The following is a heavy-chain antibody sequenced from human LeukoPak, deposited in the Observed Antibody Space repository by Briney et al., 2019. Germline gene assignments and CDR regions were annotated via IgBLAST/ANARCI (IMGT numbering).Heavy chain of an antibody. CDR1: GGSFSDYY. V-gene: IGHV4-34*01. J-gene: IGHJ4*02. Sequence: SETLSLTCAVYGGSFSDYYWSWIRRPPGKGLEWIGEINHSGSTNYNPSLKSRVTISVDTSKNQFSLRLSSVTAADTAVYYCAGSSYIGLDFWGQGTLVTVSS. CDR3: AGSSYIGLDF. D-gene: IGHD3-22*01. CDR2: INHSGST.